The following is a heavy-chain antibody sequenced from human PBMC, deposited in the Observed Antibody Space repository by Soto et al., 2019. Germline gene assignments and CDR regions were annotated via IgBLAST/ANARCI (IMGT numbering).Heavy chain of an antibody. CDR2: INPNSGGT. V-gene: IGHV1-2*02. CDR3: ARVQNYDSSGYHDY. CDR1: GYTFTGYY. D-gene: IGHD3-22*01. J-gene: IGHJ4*02. Sequence: ASVKVSCKASGYTFTGYYMHWVRQAPGQGLEWMGWINPNSGGTNYAQKFQGRVTMTRDTSISTAYMELSRLRSDDTAVYYCARVQNYDSSGYHDYWGQGTLVTVS.